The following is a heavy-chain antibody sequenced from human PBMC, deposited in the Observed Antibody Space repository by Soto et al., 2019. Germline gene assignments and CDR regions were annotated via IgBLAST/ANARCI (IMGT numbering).Heavy chain of an antibody. CDR3: ARDEGYYDFWSAYFNY. CDR2: TSYDGSNK. D-gene: IGHD3-3*01. Sequence: GGFLRLSCAASGFTFSSYGMHWVRQAPGKGLEWVAVTSYDGSNKDYADSVKGRFTISRDNSKKTLYLQMNSLRAEDTAVYFCARDEGYYDFWSAYFNYWGQGTLVTVSS. CDR1: GFTFSSYG. V-gene: IGHV3-30-3*01. J-gene: IGHJ4*02.